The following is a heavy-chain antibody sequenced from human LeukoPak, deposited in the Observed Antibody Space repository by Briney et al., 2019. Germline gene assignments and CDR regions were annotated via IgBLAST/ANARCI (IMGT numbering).Heavy chain of an antibody. CDR2: ISESGGYT. CDR3: ARRATYYDS. D-gene: IGHD3-22*01. J-gene: IGHJ4*02. Sequence: GGSLRLSCAGSGFTFSSYAMSWVRQAPGKGLEWVSAISESGGYTKYADPVKGRFTISRDNSKNTLYLQMNSLRSDDTAVYYCARRATYYDSWGQGTLVTVSS. CDR1: GFTFSSYA. V-gene: IGHV3-23*01.